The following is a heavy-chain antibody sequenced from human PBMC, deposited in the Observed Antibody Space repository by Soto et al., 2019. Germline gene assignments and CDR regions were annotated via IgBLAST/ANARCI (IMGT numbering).Heavy chain of an antibody. CDR1: GFTFSNHG. Sequence: QVQLVESGGGVVQPGRFLRLSCVASGFTFSNHGMHWVRQAPGKGLEWVAVISFEGSIKYYTDSVKGRFTISRDDSKNTVYLQMNSLRAEDTAVYFCARDSGVGSCSGGSCYTSNWFDPWGQGTLVTVSS. CDR2: ISFEGSIK. CDR3: ARDSGVGSCSGGSCYTSNWFDP. D-gene: IGHD2-15*01. V-gene: IGHV3-30*03. J-gene: IGHJ5*02.